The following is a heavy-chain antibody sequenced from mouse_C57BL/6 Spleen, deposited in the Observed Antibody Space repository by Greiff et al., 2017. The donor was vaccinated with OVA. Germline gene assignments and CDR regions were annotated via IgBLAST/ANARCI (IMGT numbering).Heavy chain of an antibody. V-gene: IGHV1-64*01. D-gene: IGHD2-1*01. J-gene: IGHJ4*01. CDR1: GYTFTSYW. CDR2: IHPNSGST. CDR3: ARLPYGNYEGAMDY. Sequence: VKLQESGAELVKPGASVKLSCKASGYTFTSYWMHWVKQRPGQGLEWIGMIHPNSGSTNYNEKFKSKATLTVDKSSSTAYMQLSSLTSEDSAVYYCARLPYGNYEGAMDYWGQGTSVTVSS.